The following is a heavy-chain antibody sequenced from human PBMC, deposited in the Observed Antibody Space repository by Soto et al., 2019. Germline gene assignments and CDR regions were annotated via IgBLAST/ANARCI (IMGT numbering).Heavy chain of an antibody. J-gene: IGHJ3*02. CDR1: GGTFSSYA. D-gene: IGHD3-22*01. CDR2: IIPIFGTA. V-gene: IGHV1-69*13. Sequence: GASVKVSCKASGGTFSSYAISWVRQAPGQGLEWMGGIIPIFGTANYAQKFQGRVTITADESTSTAYMELSSLRSEDTAVYYCARDPNYYDSSGSHDAFDIWGQGTMVTV. CDR3: ARDPNYYDSSGSHDAFDI.